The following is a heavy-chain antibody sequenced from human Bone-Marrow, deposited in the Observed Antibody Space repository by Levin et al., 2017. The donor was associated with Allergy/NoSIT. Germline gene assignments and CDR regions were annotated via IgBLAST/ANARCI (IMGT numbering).Heavy chain of an antibody. CDR2: IWYDGSNK. D-gene: IGHD4-11*01. J-gene: IGHJ4*02. CDR1: GFTFSSYG. V-gene: IGHV3-33*01. Sequence: GESLKISCAASGFTFSSYGMHWVRQAPGKGLEWVAVIWYDGSNKYYADSVKGRFTISRDNSKNTLYLQMNSLRAEDTAVYYCARDGIYSNYKDPGHFDYWGQGTLVTVSS. CDR3: ARDGIYSNYKDPGHFDY.